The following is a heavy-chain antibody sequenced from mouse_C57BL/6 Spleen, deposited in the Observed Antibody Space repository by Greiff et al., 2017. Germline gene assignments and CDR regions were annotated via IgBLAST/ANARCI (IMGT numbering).Heavy chain of an antibody. CDR2: IWTGGGT. J-gene: IGHJ1*03. V-gene: IGHV2-9-1*01. CDR3: ARSSHYYGSSHWYFDV. D-gene: IGHD1-1*01. CDR1: GFSLTSYA. Sequence: VQLQESGPGLVAPSQSLSITCTVSGFSLTSYAISWVRQPPGKGLEWLGVIWTGGGTNYTSALKSRLSISKANSKIQVFLKMNSLQTDDTARYYCARSSHYYGSSHWYFDVWGTGTTVTVSS.